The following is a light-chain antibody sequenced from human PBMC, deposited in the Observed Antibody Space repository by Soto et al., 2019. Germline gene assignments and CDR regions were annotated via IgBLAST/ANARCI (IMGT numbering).Light chain of an antibody. CDR1: QSVSSSY. Sequence: DIVFSLSPGTLSLSPGERAALSCMASQSVSSSYLAWYQQKPGQAPRLLIYGASNRATGIPDRFSGSGSGTDFTLTISRLEPEDFAVYYCQQYGSSPWTVGQGSKVAIK. J-gene: IGKJ1*01. CDR3: QQYGSSPWT. V-gene: IGKV3-20*01. CDR2: GAS.